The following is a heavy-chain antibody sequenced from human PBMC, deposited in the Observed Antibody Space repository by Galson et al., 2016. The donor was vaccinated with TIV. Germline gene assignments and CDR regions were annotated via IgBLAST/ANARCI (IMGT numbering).Heavy chain of an antibody. V-gene: IGHV1-8*02. J-gene: IGHJ5*02. CDR2: INPDSGNT. CDR3: ARSWSVVAPNWVYP. CDR1: GYTFTSYH. Sequence: SVKVSCKASGYTFTSYHINWVRQATGQGLEWMGWINPDSGNTGYVQKFQGRVTMTRNISASTVYMELSSLRSEDTAVYYCARSWSVVAPNWVYPWGQGTLLTVSS. D-gene: IGHD2-2*01.